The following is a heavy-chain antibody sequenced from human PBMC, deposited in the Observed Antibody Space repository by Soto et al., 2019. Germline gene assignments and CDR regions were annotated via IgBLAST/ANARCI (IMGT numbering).Heavy chain of an antibody. D-gene: IGHD1-26*01. CDR3: ARAVGNSPYYYYYYMDV. Sequence: ASVKVSCKASGYTFTSYGISWVRQAPGQGLKWMGWISAYNGNTNYAQKLQGRVTMTTDTSTSTAYMELRSLRSDDTAVYYCARAVGNSPYYYYYYMDVWGKGTTVTVSS. V-gene: IGHV1-18*01. CDR1: GYTFTSYG. CDR2: ISAYNGNT. J-gene: IGHJ6*03.